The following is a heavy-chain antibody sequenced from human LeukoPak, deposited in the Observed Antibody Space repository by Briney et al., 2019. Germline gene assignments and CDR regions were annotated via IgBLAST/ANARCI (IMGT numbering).Heavy chain of an antibody. D-gene: IGHD2-15*01. J-gene: IGHJ4*02. CDR2: INHSGST. CDR3: ARSEAVVSGGLIFDY. CDR1: GGSFSGYY. Sequence: SETLSLTCAVYGGSFSGYYWSWIRQPPGKGLEWIGEINHSGSTNYNPSLKSRVTISVDTSKNQFSLKLSSVTAADTTVYYCARSEAVVSGGLIFDYWGQGTLVTVSS. V-gene: IGHV4-34*01.